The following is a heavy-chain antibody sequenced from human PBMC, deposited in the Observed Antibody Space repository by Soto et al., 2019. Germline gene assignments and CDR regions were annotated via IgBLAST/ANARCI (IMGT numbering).Heavy chain of an antibody. CDR2: IYHSGST. Sequence: QLQLQESGSGLVKPSQTLSLTCAVSGGSISSGGYCWSWIRQPPGKGLEWIGYIYHSGSTYYNPSLQSRVTTSVERSKNKFSLQLSSVTAADTAVYYCARVPAPWGQETLVSVSS. V-gene: IGHV4-30-2*01. CDR1: GGSISSGGYC. CDR3: ARVPAP. J-gene: IGHJ5*02.